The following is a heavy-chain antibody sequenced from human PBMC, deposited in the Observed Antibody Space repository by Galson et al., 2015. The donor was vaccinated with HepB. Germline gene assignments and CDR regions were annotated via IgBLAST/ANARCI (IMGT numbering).Heavy chain of an antibody. J-gene: IGHJ4*02. CDR2: IIPIFRTA. D-gene: IGHD3-22*01. V-gene: IGHV1-69*13. CDR3: ARRYDSYGFYPY. CDR1: GVTFSNYA. Sequence: SVKVSCKASGVTFSNYAISWVRQAPGQGLEWMGGIIPIFRTANYAQKFQGRVTITADESTSTAYMELSSLTSGDTAVYYCARRYDSYGFYPYWGQGTLVTVSS.